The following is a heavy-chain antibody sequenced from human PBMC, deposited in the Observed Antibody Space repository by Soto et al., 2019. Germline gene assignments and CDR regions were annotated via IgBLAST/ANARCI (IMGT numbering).Heavy chain of an antibody. V-gene: IGHV4-31*03. CDR2: IYYSGST. J-gene: IGHJ3*02. D-gene: IGHD3-22*01. CDR3: ARVSGYDSSGYLSAFDI. Sequence: SETLSLTCTVSGGSISSGGYYWSWIRQHPGKGLEWIGYIYYSGSTYYNPSLKSRVTISVDTSKNKFSLKLSSVTAADTALYYCARVSGYDSSGYLSAFDIWGQGTMVTVSS. CDR1: GGSISSGGYY.